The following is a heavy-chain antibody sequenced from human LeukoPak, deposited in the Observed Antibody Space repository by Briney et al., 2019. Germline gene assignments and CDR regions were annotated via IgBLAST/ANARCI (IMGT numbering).Heavy chain of an antibody. J-gene: IGHJ3*02. CDR2: IKQDGSEK. CDR3: ASSSGYFDGGAFDI. CDR1: GFTFSSYW. V-gene: IGHV3-7*01. D-gene: IGHD3-22*01. Sequence: PGGSLRLSCAASGFTFSSYWMSWVRQAPGKGLEWVANIKQDGSEKYYVDSVKGRFTISRDNAKNSLYLQMNSLRAEDTAVYYCASSSGYFDGGAFDIWGQGTMVTVSS.